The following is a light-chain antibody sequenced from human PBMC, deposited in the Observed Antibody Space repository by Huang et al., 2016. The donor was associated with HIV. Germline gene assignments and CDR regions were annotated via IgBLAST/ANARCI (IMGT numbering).Light chain of an antibody. V-gene: IGKV1-NL1*01. Sequence: DIQMTQSPSSLTASVGDRVTITCRASQGISSSLAWYQQKSGKAPTLLLYGASRLESGVPSRFSGSGSGTDYTLTISSLQPEDFATYYCQQYFSTPLAFGQGTKVEVK. CDR3: QQYFSTPLA. CDR1: QGISSS. CDR2: GAS. J-gene: IGKJ1*01.